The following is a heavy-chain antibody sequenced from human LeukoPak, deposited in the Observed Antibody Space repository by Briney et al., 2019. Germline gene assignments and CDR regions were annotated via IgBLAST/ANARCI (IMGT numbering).Heavy chain of an antibody. CDR2: ISSSGSTI. D-gene: IGHD3-3*01. CDR1: GFTFSSYA. Sequence: GGSLRLSCAASGFTFSSYAMSWVRQTPGKGLEWVSYISSSGSTIYYADSVKGRFTVSRDNAKNSLYLQMNSLRVEDTAVFYCARDQCDTWSRRGNFDSWGQGTLVIVSS. V-gene: IGHV3-48*01. CDR3: ARDQCDTWSRRGNFDS. J-gene: IGHJ4*02.